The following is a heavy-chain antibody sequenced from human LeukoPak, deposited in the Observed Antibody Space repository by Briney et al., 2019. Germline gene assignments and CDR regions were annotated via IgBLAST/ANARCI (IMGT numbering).Heavy chain of an antibody. CDR2: IKQDGSEK. CDR3: ARGHTYYDFWSDYSCYFGY. Sequence: GGSLRLSCAASGFTFNYYGMSWVRQAPGKGLEWVANIKQDGSEKYYVDSVKGRFTISRDNAKNSLYLQVNSLRVEDTAVYYCARGHTYYDFWSDYSCYFGYWGQGTLVTVSS. J-gene: IGHJ4*02. CDR1: GFTFNYYG. D-gene: IGHD3-3*01. V-gene: IGHV3-7*01.